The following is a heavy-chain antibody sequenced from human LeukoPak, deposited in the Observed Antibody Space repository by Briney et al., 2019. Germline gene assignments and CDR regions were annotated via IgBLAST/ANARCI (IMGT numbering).Heavy chain of an antibody. CDR2: IYYSGST. CDR3: ARTSRSTSQGGPKNWFDP. J-gene: IGHJ5*02. D-gene: IGHD2-2*01. CDR1: GFTVSSNY. V-gene: IGHV4-59*06. Sequence: GSLRLSCAASGFTVSSNYMSWVRQAPGKGLEWIGYIYYSGSTYYNPSLKSRVTISVDTSKNQFSLKLSSVTAADTAVYYCARTSRSTSQGGPKNWFDPWGQGTLVTVSS.